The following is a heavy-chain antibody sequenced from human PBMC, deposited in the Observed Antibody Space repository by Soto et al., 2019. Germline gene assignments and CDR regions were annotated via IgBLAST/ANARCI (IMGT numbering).Heavy chain of an antibody. CDR1: GDSISSAGYY. CDR3: ARDRGFNRNHADYYGRDV. Sequence: QVQLQESGPGVVKPSQTLSLTCTVSGDSISSAGYYWAWIRQHPVKGLEWIGHVYYSGSTYYNPSVKSRVTISIDTTKNQFSLNLRSATAADTALYFCARDRGFNRNHADYYGRDVWGQGTTVTVSS. V-gene: IGHV4-31*03. CDR2: VYYSGST. J-gene: IGHJ6*02. D-gene: IGHD1-1*01.